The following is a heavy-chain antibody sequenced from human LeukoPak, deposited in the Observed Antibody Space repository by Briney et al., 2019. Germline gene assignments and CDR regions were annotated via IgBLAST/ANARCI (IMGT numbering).Heavy chain of an antibody. V-gene: IGHV4-61*02. CDR2: IYTSGST. D-gene: IGHD3-9*01. Sequence: SETLSLTCTVSGGSISSGSYYWSWIRQPAGKGLEWIGRIYTSGSTNYNPSLKSRVTISVDTSKNQFSLKLSSVTAADTAVYYCAREVWLRYFDWLSSVVYYYYMDVWGKGTTVTISS. CDR1: GGSISSGSYY. CDR3: AREVWLRYFDWLSSVVYYYYMDV. J-gene: IGHJ6*03.